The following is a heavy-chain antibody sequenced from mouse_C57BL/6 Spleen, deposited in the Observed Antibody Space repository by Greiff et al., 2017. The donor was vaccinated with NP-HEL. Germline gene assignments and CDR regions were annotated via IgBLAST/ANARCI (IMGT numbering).Heavy chain of an antibody. CDR3: TRRVPAWFAY. J-gene: IGHJ3*01. Sequence: QVQLQQSGAELVRPGASVTLSCKASGYTFTDYEMHWVKQTPVHGLEWIGAIDPETGGTAYNQKFKGKAILTADKSSSTAYMELRSLTSEDSAVYYCTRRVPAWFAYWGQGTLVTVSA. V-gene: IGHV1-15*01. CDR1: GYTFTDYE. CDR2: IDPETGGT.